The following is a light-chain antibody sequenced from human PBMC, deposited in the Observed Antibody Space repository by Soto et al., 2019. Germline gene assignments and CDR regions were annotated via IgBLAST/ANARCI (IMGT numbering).Light chain of an antibody. Sequence: DIQMTQSPSSLSVSVGDRVTITCRASQSIRTYLNWYQQKPGKAPKLLMYAASSLQSGVPSRFSGSGSGTDFTLAISSLQSDDFATYYCQQSYSTPRTFGQGTRVEI. J-gene: IGKJ1*01. CDR1: QSIRTY. CDR3: QQSYSTPRT. V-gene: IGKV1-39*01. CDR2: AAS.